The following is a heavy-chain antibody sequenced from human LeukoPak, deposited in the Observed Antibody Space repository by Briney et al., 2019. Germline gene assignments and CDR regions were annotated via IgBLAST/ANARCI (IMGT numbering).Heavy chain of an antibody. V-gene: IGHV4-4*08. CDR3: ARDPGIAAAGTIWFDP. J-gene: IGHJ5*02. D-gene: IGHD6-13*01. CDR1: GFTFSSYS. CDR2: IYTSGST. Sequence: GSLRLSCAASGFTFSSYSMNWVRQAPGKGLEWIGRIYTSGSTNYNPSLKSRVTISVDTSKNQFSLKLSSVTAADTAVYYCARDPGIAAAGTIWFDPWGQGTLVTVSS.